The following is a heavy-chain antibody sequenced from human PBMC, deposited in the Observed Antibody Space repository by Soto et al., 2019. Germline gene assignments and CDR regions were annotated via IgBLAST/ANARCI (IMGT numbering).Heavy chain of an antibody. D-gene: IGHD5-18*01. Sequence: EVQLLESGGGLVQPGASLRLSCAASGFTFSSYAMSWVRQAPGKGLEWVSAISGSGGSTYYADSVKGRFTISRDNSKNTLYLQMNSLRAEDTAVYYCANTPTAMVADYYYYMDVWGKGTTVTVSS. J-gene: IGHJ6*03. CDR3: ANTPTAMVADYYYYMDV. CDR2: ISGSGGST. V-gene: IGHV3-23*01. CDR1: GFTFSSYA.